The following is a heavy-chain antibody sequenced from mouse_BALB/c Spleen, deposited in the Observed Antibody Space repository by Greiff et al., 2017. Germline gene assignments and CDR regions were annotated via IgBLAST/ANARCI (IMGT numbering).Heavy chain of an antibody. CDR3: ARDLRTNYDGYYAMDY. CDR1: GYSITSGYY. J-gene: IGHJ4*01. CDR2: ISYDGSN. Sequence: EVQLQESGPGLVKPSQSLSLTCSVTGYSITSGYYCNWIRQFPGNKLEWMGYISYDGSNNYNPSLKNRISITRDTSKNQFFLKLNSVTTEDTATYYCARDLRTNYDGYYAMDYWGQGTSVTVSS. D-gene: IGHD1-2*01. V-gene: IGHV3-6*02.